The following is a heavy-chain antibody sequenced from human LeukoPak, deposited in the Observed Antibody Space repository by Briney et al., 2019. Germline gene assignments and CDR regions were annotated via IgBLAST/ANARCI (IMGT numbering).Heavy chain of an antibody. CDR2: INPNSGDT. J-gene: IGHJ4*02. Sequence: ASVKVSCKASGFTDYYIHWVRQAPGQGLEWMGWINPNSGDTTYAQKLQGRVTMTTDTSTSTAYMELRSLRSDDTAVYYCAREIYGGNSDYWGQGTLVTVSS. CDR1: GFTDYY. V-gene: IGHV1-18*04. CDR3: AREIYGGNSDY. D-gene: IGHD4-23*01.